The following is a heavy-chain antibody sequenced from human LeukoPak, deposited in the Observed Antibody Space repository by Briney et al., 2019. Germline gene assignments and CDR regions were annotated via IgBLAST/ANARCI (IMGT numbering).Heavy chain of an antibody. V-gene: IGHV3-21*01. J-gene: IGHJ4*02. CDR2: ISSSSSYI. CDR3: ARRAAGTYFDY. CDR1: GFTFSSYA. Sequence: GGSLRLSCAASGFTFSSYATSWVRQAPGKGLEWVSSISSSSSYIYYADSVKGRFTISRDNAKNSLYLQMNSLRAEDTAVYYCARRAAGTYFDYWGQGTLVTVSS. D-gene: IGHD6-13*01.